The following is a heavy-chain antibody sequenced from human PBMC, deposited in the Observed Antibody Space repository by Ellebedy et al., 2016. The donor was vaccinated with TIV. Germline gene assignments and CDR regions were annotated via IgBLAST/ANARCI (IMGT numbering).Heavy chain of an antibody. J-gene: IGHJ4*02. Sequence: ASVKVSCXVSGYTLTELSMHWVRQAPGKGLEWMGGFDPEDGETIYAQKFQGRVTMTEDTSTDTAYMELSSLRSEDTAVYYCATSIAAPAYFDYWGQGTLVTVSS. CDR1: GYTLTELS. D-gene: IGHD6-6*01. CDR2: FDPEDGET. CDR3: ATSIAAPAYFDY. V-gene: IGHV1-24*01.